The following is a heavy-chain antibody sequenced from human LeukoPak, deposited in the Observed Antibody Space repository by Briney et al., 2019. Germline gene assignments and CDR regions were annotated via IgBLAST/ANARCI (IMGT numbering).Heavy chain of an antibody. V-gene: IGHV4-39*01. Sequence: PGGSLRLSCAASGFTFSDHYMEWVRQPPGKGLEWIGSIYYSGSTYYNPSLKSRITISVDTSKNQFSLKLSSVTAADTAVYYCARQNDRSHDSWGQGTLVTVSS. CDR3: ARQNDRSHDS. CDR2: IYYSGST. CDR1: GFTFSDHY. J-gene: IGHJ4*02. D-gene: IGHD1-1*01.